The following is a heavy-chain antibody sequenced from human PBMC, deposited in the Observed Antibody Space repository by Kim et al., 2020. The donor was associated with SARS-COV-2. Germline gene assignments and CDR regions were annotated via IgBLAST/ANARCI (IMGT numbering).Heavy chain of an antibody. J-gene: IGHJ5*02. V-gene: IGHV1-69*13. CDR2: IIPIFGTA. Sequence: SVKVSCKASGGTFSSYAISWVRQAPGQGLEWMGGIIPIFGTANYAQKFQGRVTITADESTSTAYMELSSLRSEDTAVYYCARGGWFGELLYFGWFDPWGQGTLVTVSS. CDR1: GGTFSSYA. D-gene: IGHD3-10*01. CDR3: ARGGWFGELLYFGWFDP.